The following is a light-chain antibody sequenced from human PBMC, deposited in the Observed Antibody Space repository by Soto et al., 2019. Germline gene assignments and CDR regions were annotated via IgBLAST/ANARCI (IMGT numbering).Light chain of an antibody. J-gene: IGKJ1*01. Sequence: IVLTQSPGTLSLSPGESATLSCRASQSVNAAHLAWYQQKPGQAPRLLLQGASTRATGIPDRFSGSGSGTDFTLTISRLEPEDFAVYYCQQYGSTPWTFGQGTKVDIK. V-gene: IGKV3-20*01. CDR2: GAS. CDR3: QQYGSTPWT. CDR1: QSVNAAH.